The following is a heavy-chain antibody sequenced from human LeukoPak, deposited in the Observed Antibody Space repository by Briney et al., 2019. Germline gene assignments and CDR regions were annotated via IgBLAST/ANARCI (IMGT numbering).Heavy chain of an antibody. CDR1: GFTVSSNY. Sequence: PGGSLRLSCAASGFTVSSNYMSWVRQAPGKGLEWVSVIYSGGSTYYADSVKGRFTISRDNAKNSLYLQMNSLRAEDTAVYYCARPTEYSSSWYPYENYYYYYMDVWGKGTTVTVSS. D-gene: IGHD6-13*01. CDR3: ARPTEYSSSWYPYENYYYYYMDV. V-gene: IGHV3-53*01. CDR2: IYSGGST. J-gene: IGHJ6*03.